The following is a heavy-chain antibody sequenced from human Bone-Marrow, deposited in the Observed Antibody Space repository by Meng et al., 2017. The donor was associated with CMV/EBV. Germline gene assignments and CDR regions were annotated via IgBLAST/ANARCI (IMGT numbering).Heavy chain of an antibody. CDR3: ARQASSDEVFDI. V-gene: IGHV5-51*01. CDR1: GYRFTTHR. Sequence: GGSLRLSCKGSGYRFTTHRIGWVRQMPGKGLEWVGIIFPGDSDTRYSPSFQGQVTISADKSISAAYLQWSSLKASDTAIYYCARQASSDEVFDIWGQGTMVTVSS. CDR2: IFPGDSDT. J-gene: IGHJ3*02.